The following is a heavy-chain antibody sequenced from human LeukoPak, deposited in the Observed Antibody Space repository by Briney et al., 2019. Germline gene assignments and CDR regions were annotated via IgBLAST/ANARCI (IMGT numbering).Heavy chain of an antibody. D-gene: IGHD3-9*01. CDR1: GGTFSSSA. CDR2: IIPILGIA. J-gene: IGHJ4*02. Sequence: SLKFSCNASGGTFSSSAISWVRQAPGQGLEWKVKIIPILGIANYAQKFQGRVTITADKSTSTAYMELSSLRSEDTAVFFSGRRRHTIWSSLKFFYFDYWGQGTLVTVSS. V-gene: IGHV1-69*04. CDR3: GRRRHTIWSSLKFFYFDY.